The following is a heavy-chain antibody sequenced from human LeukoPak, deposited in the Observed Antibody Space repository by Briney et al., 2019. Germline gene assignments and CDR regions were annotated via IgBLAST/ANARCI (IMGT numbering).Heavy chain of an antibody. V-gene: IGHV4-39*01. CDR3: ARQEWELLLDY. CDR2: IYYSGST. D-gene: IGHD1-26*01. J-gene: IGHJ4*02. CDR1: GCSISSSSYY. Sequence: SETLSLTCTVSGCSISSSSYYWGWIRQPPGKGLEWIGSIYYSGSTYYNPSLKSRVTISVDTSKNQFSLKLSSVTAADTAVYYCARQEWELLLDYWGQGTLVTVSS.